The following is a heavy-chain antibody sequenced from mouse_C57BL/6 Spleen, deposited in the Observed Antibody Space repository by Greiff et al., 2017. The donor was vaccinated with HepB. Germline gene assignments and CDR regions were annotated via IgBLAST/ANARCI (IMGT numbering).Heavy chain of an antibody. CDR3: ARRVSTVVAPSMDY. Sequence: DVHLVESGGGLVKPGGSLKLSCAASGFTFSDYGMHWVRQAPEKGLEWVAYISSGSSTIYYADTVKGRFTISRDNAKNTLFLQMTSLRSEDTAMYYCARRVSTVVAPSMDYWGQGTSVTVAS. J-gene: IGHJ4*01. CDR1: GFTFSDYG. D-gene: IGHD1-1*01. CDR2: ISSGSSTI. V-gene: IGHV5-17*01.